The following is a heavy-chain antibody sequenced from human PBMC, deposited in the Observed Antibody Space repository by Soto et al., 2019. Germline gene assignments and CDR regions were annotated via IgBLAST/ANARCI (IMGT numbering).Heavy chain of an antibody. Sequence: QVQLVQSGAEVKKPGASVKVSCKASGYTFTSYDINWVRQATGQGLEWMGWMNPNSGNTGYAQKCQGRGTMTRKTSISTAYMELSSLRSEDTAVYYCAREGLAAADDAFDIWGQGTMVTVSS. D-gene: IGHD6-13*01. V-gene: IGHV1-8*01. CDR1: GYTFTSYD. CDR2: MNPNSGNT. J-gene: IGHJ3*02. CDR3: AREGLAAADDAFDI.